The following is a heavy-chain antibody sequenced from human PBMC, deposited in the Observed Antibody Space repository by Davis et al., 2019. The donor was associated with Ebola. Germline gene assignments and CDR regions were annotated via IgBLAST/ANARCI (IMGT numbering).Heavy chain of an antibody. V-gene: IGHV3-21*01. CDR2: ISSSSSYI. CDR3: ARDKLLDY. CDR1: GFTFSSYS. Sequence: GESLKISCAASGFTFSSYSMNWVRQAPGKGLEWVSTISSSSSYIYYADSVKGRFTISRDNAKNSLYLQMNSLRAEDTAVYYCARDKLLDYWGQGTLVTVSS. J-gene: IGHJ4*02. D-gene: IGHD1-26*01.